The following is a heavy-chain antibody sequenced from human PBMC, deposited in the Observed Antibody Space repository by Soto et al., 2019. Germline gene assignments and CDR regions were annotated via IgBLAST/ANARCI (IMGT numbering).Heavy chain of an antibody. CDR1: GFTFSSYW. J-gene: IGHJ4*02. Sequence: GGSLRLSCAASGFTFSSYWMSWVRQAPGKGLEWVANIKQDGSEKYYVDSVKGRFTISRDNAKNSLYLQMNSLRAEETAVYYCAKYTHYSDRSAYPPPYYYDFWGQGILVTVSS. CDR2: IKQDGSEK. V-gene: IGHV3-7*01. D-gene: IGHD3-22*01. CDR3: AKYTHYSDRSAYPPPYYYDF.